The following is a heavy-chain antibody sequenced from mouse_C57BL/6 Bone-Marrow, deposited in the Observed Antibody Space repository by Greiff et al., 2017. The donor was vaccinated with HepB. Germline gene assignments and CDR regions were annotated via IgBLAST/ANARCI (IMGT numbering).Heavy chain of an antibody. CDR3: ARPLWLRRGFAY. Sequence: QVQLQQPGAELVKPGASVKLSCKASGYTFTSYWMHWVKQRPGQGLEWIGMIHPNSGSTNYNEKFKSKATLTVDKSSSTAYMQLSSLTSEDSAVYYCARPLWLRRGFAYWDQGTLVTVSA. CDR2: IHPNSGST. J-gene: IGHJ3*01. V-gene: IGHV1-64*01. D-gene: IGHD2-2*01. CDR1: GYTFTSYW.